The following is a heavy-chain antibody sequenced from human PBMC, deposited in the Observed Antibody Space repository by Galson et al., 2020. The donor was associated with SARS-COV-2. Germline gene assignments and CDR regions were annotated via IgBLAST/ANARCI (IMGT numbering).Heavy chain of an antibody. Sequence: GESLRLSCAASGFTFSSYAMHWVRQAPGKGLEWVAVISYDGSTKYYADSVKGRFTISRDNSKNTLYLQMNSLRAEDTAVYYCARPSSGSYSGAFDIWGQGTMVTVSS. CDR1: GFTFSSYA. CDR3: ARPSSGSYSGAFDI. D-gene: IGHD1-26*01. CDR2: ISYDGSTK. J-gene: IGHJ3*02. V-gene: IGHV3-30-3*01.